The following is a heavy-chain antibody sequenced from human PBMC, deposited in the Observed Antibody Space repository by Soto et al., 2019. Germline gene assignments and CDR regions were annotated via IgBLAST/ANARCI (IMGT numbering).Heavy chain of an antibody. J-gene: IGHJ4*02. CDR2: IYYSGGT. CDR3: ASWEIPEYYYGSGAIDDY. V-gene: IGHV4-31*03. CDR1: GGSISSGGYY. Sequence: QVQLQESGPGLVKPSQTLSLTCTVSGGSISSGGYYWSWIRQHPGKGLEWIGYIYYSGGTYYNPSLKSRVTISVDTSKNQFSLKLSSVTAADTAVYYCASWEIPEYYYGSGAIDDYWGQGTLVTVSS. D-gene: IGHD3-10*01.